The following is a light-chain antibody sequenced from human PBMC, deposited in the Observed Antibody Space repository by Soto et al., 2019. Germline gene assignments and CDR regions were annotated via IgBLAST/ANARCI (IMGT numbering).Light chain of an antibody. CDR3: SSFTRSDTWV. CDR1: SSDVGAYNS. Sequence: QSALTQPASVSGSPGQSITISCSGTSSDVGAYNSVCWHQQHPGKAPKLMIYEVSKRPSGVSDRFSASKSGNTASLTISGLQADDEADYYCSSFTRSDTWVFGGGTKLNVL. V-gene: IGLV2-14*01. J-gene: IGLJ3*02. CDR2: EVS.